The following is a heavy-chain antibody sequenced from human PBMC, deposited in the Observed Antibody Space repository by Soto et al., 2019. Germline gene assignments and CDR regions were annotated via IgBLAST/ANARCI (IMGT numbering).Heavy chain of an antibody. CDR2: ISYDGSNK. Sequence: GGSLRLSCAASGFTFSSYAMHWVRQAPGKGLEWVAVISYDGSNKYYADSVKGRFTISRDNSKNTLYLQMNSLRAEDTAVYYCARDGGAVAGTGNWFDPWGQGTLVTVSS. J-gene: IGHJ5*02. D-gene: IGHD6-19*01. CDR3: ARDGGAVAGTGNWFDP. CDR1: GFTFSSYA. V-gene: IGHV3-30-3*01.